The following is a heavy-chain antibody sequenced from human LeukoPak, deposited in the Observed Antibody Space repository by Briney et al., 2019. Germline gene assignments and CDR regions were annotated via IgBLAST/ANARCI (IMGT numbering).Heavy chain of an antibody. D-gene: IGHD5-24*01. CDR1: GFTVSSNS. J-gene: IGHJ4*02. V-gene: IGHV3-30*04. Sequence: PGGSLRLSCTVSGFTVSSNSWSWVRQAPGKGLEWVAVISYDGSNKYYADSVKGRFTISRDNSKNTLYLQMNSLRAEDTAVYYCARDLEMATIFDYWGQGTLVTVSS. CDR3: ARDLEMATIFDY. CDR2: ISYDGSNK.